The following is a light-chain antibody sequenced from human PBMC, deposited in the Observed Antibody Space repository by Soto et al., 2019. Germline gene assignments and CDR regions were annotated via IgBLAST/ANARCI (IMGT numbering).Light chain of an antibody. V-gene: IGKV3-11*01. CDR2: DAS. J-gene: IGKJ3*01. Sequence: EIVLTQSPATLSLSPGERATLSCRTSQSVSTSLAWYQQKPGQAPRLLIYDASNRATGIPARFSGSGSVTDFTLTFSSLEPEDFAVYYCQHRYNWPFTFGPGTKVDI. CDR3: QHRYNWPFT. CDR1: QSVSTS.